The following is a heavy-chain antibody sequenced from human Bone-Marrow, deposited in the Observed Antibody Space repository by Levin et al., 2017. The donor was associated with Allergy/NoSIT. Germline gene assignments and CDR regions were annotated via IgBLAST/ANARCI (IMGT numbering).Heavy chain of an antibody. CDR1: AGSISSTNYY. V-gene: IGHV4-61*02. J-gene: IGHJ4*02. CDR2: ISSSGST. CDR3: ARDGTYSGYDLLFDS. Sequence: KASETLSLTCTVSAGSISSTNYYWSWIRQPAGKGLEWIGRISSSGSTNYNPSLKSRVTISLDTSKKQFSLKLTSVTAADTAVYYCARDGTYSGYDLLFDSWGQGILVTVSS. D-gene: IGHD5-12*01.